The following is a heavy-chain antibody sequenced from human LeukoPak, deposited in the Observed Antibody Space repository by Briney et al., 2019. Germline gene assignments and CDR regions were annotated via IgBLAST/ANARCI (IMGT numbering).Heavy chain of an antibody. CDR1: GFTFSSYA. J-gene: IGHJ6*03. Sequence: PGGSLRLSCAASGFTFSSYAMSWVRQAPGKGLEWVSAISGSGGSTYYADSVKGRFTISRDNSKNTLYLQMNSLRAEDTAVYYCAKDRLMTISHNDYMDVWGKGTTVTVSS. CDR3: AKDRLMTISHNDYMDV. D-gene: IGHD4/OR15-4a*01. V-gene: IGHV3-23*01. CDR2: ISGSGGST.